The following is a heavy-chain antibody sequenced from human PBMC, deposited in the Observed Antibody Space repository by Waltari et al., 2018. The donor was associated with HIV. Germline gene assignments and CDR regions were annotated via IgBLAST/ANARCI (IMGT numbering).Heavy chain of an antibody. J-gene: IGHJ6*02. D-gene: IGHD6-13*01. CDR3: ARGYAAAAPYFGLDV. CDR1: DGSFIGYY. V-gene: IGHV4-34*01. CDR2: INHAGAT. Sequence: QVRLQEWGTGVLKPSETLSLSCAMYDGSFIGYYWTWIRQSPGRGLQWIGEINHAGATNYSPALRSRLIFSIDTSKKQFYMKLTSVTVADTATYFCARGYAAAAPYFGLDVWGQGTTVTVSS.